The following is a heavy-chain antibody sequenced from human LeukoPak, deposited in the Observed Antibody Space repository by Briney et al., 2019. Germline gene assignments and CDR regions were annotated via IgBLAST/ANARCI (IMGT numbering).Heavy chain of an antibody. J-gene: IGHJ4*02. V-gene: IGHV3-48*04. CDR2: ISSSGSTI. Sequence: GGSLRLSCAASGFTFSSYSMNWVRQAPGKGLEWVSYISSSGSTIYYADSVKGRFTISRDNAKNSLYLQMNSLRAEDTAVYYCARANQEFDYWGQGTLVTVSS. D-gene: IGHD1-14*01. CDR1: GFTFSSYS. CDR3: ARANQEFDY.